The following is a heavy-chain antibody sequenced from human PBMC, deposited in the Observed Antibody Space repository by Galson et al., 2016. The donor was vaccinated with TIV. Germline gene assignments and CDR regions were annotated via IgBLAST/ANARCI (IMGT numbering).Heavy chain of an antibody. D-gene: IGHD4-17*01. V-gene: IGHV1-2*02. CDR2: INPKDGDT. CDR3: ARDLSPETTTPFDY. CDR1: GYTFSDYY. Sequence: SVKVSCKASGYTFSDYYIHWVRQAPGQGLQWMGWINPKDGDTYFAQDFHRRVSMTRDTSFSTVYLEMSRLRSDDTSLYYCARDLSPETTTPFDYWGQGTLVTVSS. J-gene: IGHJ4*02.